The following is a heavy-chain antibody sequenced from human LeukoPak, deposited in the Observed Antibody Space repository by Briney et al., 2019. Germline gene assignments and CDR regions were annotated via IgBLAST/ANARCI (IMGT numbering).Heavy chain of an antibody. V-gene: IGHV4-38-2*01. CDR3: ARIQLWFVSGYNWFDP. CDR2: TYHSGST. D-gene: IGHD5-18*01. Sequence: SETLSLTCAVSGYSISSGYYWGWIRQPPGKGLEWIGSTYHSGSTYYNPSLKSRVTISVDTSKNQFSLKLSSVTAADTAVYYCARIQLWFVSGYNWFDPWGQGTLVTVSS. J-gene: IGHJ5*02. CDR1: GYSISSGYY.